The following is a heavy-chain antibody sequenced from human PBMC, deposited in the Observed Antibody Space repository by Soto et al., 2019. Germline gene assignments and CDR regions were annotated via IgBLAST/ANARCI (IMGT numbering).Heavy chain of an antibody. CDR3: ARHIVVVPAAARDAVYYYYYMDV. Sequence: SETLSLTCTVSGGSISSYYWSWIRQPPGKGLEWIGYIYYSGSTNYNPSLKSRVTISVDTSKNQFSLKLSSVTAADTAVYYCARHIVVVPAAARDAVYYYYYMDVWGKGTTVTVSS. D-gene: IGHD2-2*01. CDR2: IYYSGST. J-gene: IGHJ6*03. CDR1: GGSISSYY. V-gene: IGHV4-59*01.